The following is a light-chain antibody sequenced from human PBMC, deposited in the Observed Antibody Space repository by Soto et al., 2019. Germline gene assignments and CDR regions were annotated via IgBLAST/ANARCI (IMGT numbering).Light chain of an antibody. Sequence: EIVLTQSPDTLSLSPGERATLSCRASQSVSSSDLAWYQQKPGQAPRLLIYGASSRATGIPDRFSGSGSGTDFSLTISRVEPEDFAVYYCQQYGSSPSWTFGQGTKVEIK. CDR1: QSVSSSD. V-gene: IGKV3-20*01. CDR3: QQYGSSPSWT. J-gene: IGKJ1*01. CDR2: GAS.